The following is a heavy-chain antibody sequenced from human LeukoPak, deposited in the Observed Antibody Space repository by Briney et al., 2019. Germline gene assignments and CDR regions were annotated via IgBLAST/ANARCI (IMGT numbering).Heavy chain of an antibody. Sequence: GGSLRLSCAVSGFTFSSYAVSWVRQAPGKGLEWVSAISGNGVSTYYVDSVKGRFTISRDNSQNMLYLQMNSLRAEDTAVYYCAGIRYRRNGSPDAFDIWGQGTTVTVSS. V-gene: IGHV3-23*01. CDR3: AGIRYRRNGSPDAFDI. CDR1: GFTFSSYA. CDR2: ISGNGVST. J-gene: IGHJ3*02. D-gene: IGHD5-18*01.